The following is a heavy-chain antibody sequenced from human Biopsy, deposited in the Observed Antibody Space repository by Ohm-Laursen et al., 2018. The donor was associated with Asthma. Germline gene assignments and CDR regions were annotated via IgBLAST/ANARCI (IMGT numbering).Heavy chain of an antibody. CDR3: ARCQVGYSSGWSLLLKKIYYSGMDV. V-gene: IGHV1-69*13. D-gene: IGHD6-19*01. J-gene: IGHJ6*02. CDR1: GGTFSNLA. Sequence: GPSVKPSCQSPGGTFSNLAISWVRQARGQGREWLGGVVTVFGTKNYAPEVQGRVTITADESPSTAYMEVTSLRSEDTAIYYCARCQVGYSSGWSLLLKKIYYSGMDVWGQGTAVTVSS. CDR2: VVTVFGTK.